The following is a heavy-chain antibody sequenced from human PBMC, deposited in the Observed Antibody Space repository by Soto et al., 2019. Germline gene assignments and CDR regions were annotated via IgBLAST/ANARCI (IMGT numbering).Heavy chain of an antibody. CDR2: VSAYNGER. CDR1: GYTFTNYV. D-gene: IGHD6-6*01. V-gene: IGHV1-18*01. J-gene: IGHJ4*01. CDR3: SGGISIPASGDY. Sequence: QVQLVQSGAEVKKPGASVKVSCKASGYTFTNYVINWVRQAPGQGLEWLGWVSAYNGERRYAQRVQARVIMTTDTSTTTAYMELRSLRSDDTAVDYCSGGISIPASGDYWGQGTLVTVSS.